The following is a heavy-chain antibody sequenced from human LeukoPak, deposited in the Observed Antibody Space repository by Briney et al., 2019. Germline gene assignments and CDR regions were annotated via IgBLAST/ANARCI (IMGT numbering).Heavy chain of an antibody. J-gene: IGHJ4*02. V-gene: IGHV5-51*01. CDR2: IYPGDSDT. D-gene: IGHD6-13*01. CDR3: ARQVASSRYGYYFDY. CDR1: GYSFTSYW. Sequence: GESLKISCKGSGYSFTSYWIGWVRQMPGKGLEWMGIIYPGDSDTRYSPSFQGQVTISADKSISTAYLQWSSLKASDTAMYYCARQVASSRYGYYFDYWGQGTLVTVSS.